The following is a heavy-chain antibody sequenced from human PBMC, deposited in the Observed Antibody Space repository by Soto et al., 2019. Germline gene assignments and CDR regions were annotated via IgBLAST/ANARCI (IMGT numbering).Heavy chain of an antibody. CDR3: AREPISTPRGVTQVDP. CDR2: IYNSGTT. D-gene: IGHD3-10*01. CDR1: GAPISSGGFY. Sequence: SETLSLTCNVSGAPISSGGFYWSWIRQHPGKGPEWIRYIYNSGTTFYNPSLGSRVTMSLDAAKNHFSLELRSVTVADTAVYYCAREPISTPRGVTQVDPWGQGTQVTVSS. V-gene: IGHV4-31*03. J-gene: IGHJ5*02.